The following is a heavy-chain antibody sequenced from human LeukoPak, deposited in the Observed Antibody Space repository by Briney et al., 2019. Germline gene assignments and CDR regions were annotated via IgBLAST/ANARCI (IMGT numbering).Heavy chain of an antibody. CDR3: ASNTGTVFDY. V-gene: IGHV4-59*01. J-gene: IGHJ4*02. CDR2: IYYSGST. CDR1: GGSISSYY. D-gene: IGHD7-27*01. Sequence: PPETLSLTCTVSGGSISSYYWSWIRQPPGKGLEWIGYIYYSGSTEYNPSLRSRVTISLERSKHQFSLKLTSVTAADTAVYYCASNTGTVFDYWGQGALVTVSS.